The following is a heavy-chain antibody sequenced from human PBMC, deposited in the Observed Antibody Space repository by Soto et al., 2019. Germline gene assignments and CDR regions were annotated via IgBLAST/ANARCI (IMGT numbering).Heavy chain of an antibody. D-gene: IGHD2-21*01. CDR1: GGTFSSYA. CDR3: ARERALGGDVYNYNWFDP. V-gene: IGHV1-69*12. CDR2: IIPVFGTA. Sequence: QVQLVQSGAEVKKPGSSVKVSCKASGGTFSSYAISWVRQAPGQGLEWMGGIIPVFGTANYAQKFQGRVTITADESTSTAYMELSSLRSDDTAVYFCARERALGGDVYNYNWFDPWGQGTLVTVSS. J-gene: IGHJ5*02.